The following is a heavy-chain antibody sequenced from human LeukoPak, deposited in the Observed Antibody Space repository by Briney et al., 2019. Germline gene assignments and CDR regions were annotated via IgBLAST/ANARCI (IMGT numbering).Heavy chain of an antibody. CDR2: ISAYNGNT. Sequence: GASVKVSCKASGYTFTSYGISWVRQAPGQGLEWMGWISAYNGNTNYAQKLQGRVTMTTDTSTSTAYMELRSLRSDDTAVYYCARVGMVRGVQLWGLNWGQGTLVTVSS. D-gene: IGHD3-10*01. J-gene: IGHJ4*02. CDR1: GYTFTSYG. V-gene: IGHV1-18*01. CDR3: ARVGMVRGVQLWGLN.